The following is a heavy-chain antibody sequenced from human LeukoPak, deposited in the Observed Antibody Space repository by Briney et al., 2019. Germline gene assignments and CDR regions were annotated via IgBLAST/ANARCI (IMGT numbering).Heavy chain of an antibody. Sequence: GGSLRLSCAASKFTFSFSGMHWVRQAPGKGLEWVASTSYDETNKQYADSVKGRFTISRDNANRTLYLQMNSPRPEDTAVYYCAKETSYYGSGTYVYFDYWGQGALVTVSP. D-gene: IGHD3-10*01. J-gene: IGHJ4*02. CDR2: TSYDETNK. CDR1: KFTFSFSG. V-gene: IGHV3-30*18. CDR3: AKETSYYGSGTYVYFDY.